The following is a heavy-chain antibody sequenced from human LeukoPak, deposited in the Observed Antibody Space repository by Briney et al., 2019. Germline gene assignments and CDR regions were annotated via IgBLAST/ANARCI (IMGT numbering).Heavy chain of an antibody. D-gene: IGHD2-8*01. J-gene: IGHJ4*02. CDR3: ARDQSNALGCTSYDY. Sequence: SETLSLICTVSGRSTSSDYCSWIRQPAGKGLEWIGRMWTRGSTNYNPSLKSRVSMSIDTTKKQFSLRLSSVTAADTAVYYCARDQSNALGCTSYDYWGQGTLVTVSS. CDR2: MWTRGST. CDR1: GRSTSSDY. V-gene: IGHV4-4*07.